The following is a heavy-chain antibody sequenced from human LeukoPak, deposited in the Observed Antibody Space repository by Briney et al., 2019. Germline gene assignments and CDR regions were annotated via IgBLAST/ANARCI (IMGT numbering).Heavy chain of an antibody. D-gene: IGHD1-1*01. J-gene: IGHJ6*03. V-gene: IGHV4-59*01. Sequence: PSETLSLTCSVSGGSISSYYWSWIRQPPGKGLEWIGYIYYTGSTNYNPSLKSRVTISVDTSKNQFSLNLSSVTAADTAVYFCARGRVSSSTWYSTYYNYFYMDVWGKGTTVTVSS. CDR1: GGSISSYY. CDR2: IYYTGST. CDR3: ARGRVSSSTWYSTYYNYFYMDV.